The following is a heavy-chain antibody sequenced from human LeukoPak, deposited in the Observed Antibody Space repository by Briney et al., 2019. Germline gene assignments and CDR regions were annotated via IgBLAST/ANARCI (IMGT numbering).Heavy chain of an antibody. J-gene: IGHJ4*02. CDR2: ISSSSTYI. D-gene: IGHD6-19*01. CDR1: GFTISTYS. CDR3: ARDLNTGYSSGWYIDY. V-gene: IGHV3-21*01. Sequence: GGSLRLSCAASGFTISTYSMNWVRQAPGKGLEWVSSISSSSTYIYYADSVKGRFTISRDNAKNSLYLQMNSLRAEDTAVYYCARDLNTGYSSGWYIDYWGQGTLVTVSS.